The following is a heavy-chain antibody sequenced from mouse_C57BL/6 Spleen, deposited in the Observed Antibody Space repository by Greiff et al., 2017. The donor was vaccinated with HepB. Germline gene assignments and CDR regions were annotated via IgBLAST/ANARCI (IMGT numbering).Heavy chain of an antibody. J-gene: IGHJ2*01. CDR2: INPNYGTT. D-gene: IGHD1-1*01. CDR1: GYSFTDYN. Sequence: EVQLVASGPELVKPGASVKISCKASGYSFTDYNMNWLKQSNGKSLEWIGVINPNYGTTSYNQKFKGKATLTVDQSSSTAYMQLNSLTSEDSAVYYCARSITTVVGYYCDYWGQGTTLTVSS. CDR3: ARSITTVVGYYCDY. V-gene: IGHV1-39*01.